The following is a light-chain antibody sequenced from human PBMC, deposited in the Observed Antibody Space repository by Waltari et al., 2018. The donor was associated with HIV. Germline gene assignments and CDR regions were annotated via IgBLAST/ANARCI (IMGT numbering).Light chain of an antibody. CDR2: EVN. Sequence: QSALTQPASVSGSPGQSIPISCTGTSSDVPFYNSVSWYQLHPGKAPKLIIYEVNNRPSGVSNRFSGSKSDNTASLTISGLQAEDEADYYCSSYTTFSTPVVFGGGTKLTVL. CDR3: SSYTTFSTPVV. J-gene: IGLJ2*01. V-gene: IGLV2-14*01. CDR1: SSDVPFYNS.